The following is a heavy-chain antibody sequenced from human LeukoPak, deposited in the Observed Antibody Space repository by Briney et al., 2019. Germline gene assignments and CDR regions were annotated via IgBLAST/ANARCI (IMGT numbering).Heavy chain of an antibody. D-gene: IGHD3-22*01. CDR2: FDPEDGET. J-gene: IGHJ4*02. Sequence: GASVKVSCKVSGYTLTELSMHWVRQAPGKGLEWTGGFDPEDGETIYAQKFQGRVTMTEDTSTDTAYMELSSLRSEDTAVYYCATGSKGSYYYDSSTYDYWGQGTLVTVSS. V-gene: IGHV1-24*01. CDR3: ATGSKGSYYYDSSTYDY. CDR1: GYTLTELS.